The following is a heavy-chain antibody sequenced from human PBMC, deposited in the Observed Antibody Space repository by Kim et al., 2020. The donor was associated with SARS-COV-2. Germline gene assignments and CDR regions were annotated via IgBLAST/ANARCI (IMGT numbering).Heavy chain of an antibody. CDR1: GFTFSSYG. Sequence: GGSLRLSCAASGFTFSSYGMHWVRQAPGKGLEWVAVIWYDGSNKYYADSVKGRFTISRDNSKNTLYLQMNSLRAEDTAVYYCARDPRTRRVYYYGMDVWGQGTTVTVSS. CDR2: IWYDGSNK. V-gene: IGHV3-33*08. J-gene: IGHJ6*02. CDR3: ARDPRTRRVYYYGMDV.